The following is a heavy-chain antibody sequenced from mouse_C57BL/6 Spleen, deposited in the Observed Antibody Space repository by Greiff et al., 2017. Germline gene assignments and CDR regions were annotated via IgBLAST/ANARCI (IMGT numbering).Heavy chain of an antibody. J-gene: IGHJ4*01. V-gene: IGHV1-52*01. CDR3: ARGRNGYYWRYAMDY. D-gene: IGHD2-3*01. CDR2: IDPSDSET. Sequence: VQLQQPGAELVRPGSSVKLSCKASGYTFTSYWMHWVKQRPIQGLEWIGNIDPSDSETHYNQKFKDKATLTVDKSSSTAYMQLSSLTSEDSAVYDCARGRNGYYWRYAMDYWGQGTSVTVSS. CDR1: GYTFTSYW.